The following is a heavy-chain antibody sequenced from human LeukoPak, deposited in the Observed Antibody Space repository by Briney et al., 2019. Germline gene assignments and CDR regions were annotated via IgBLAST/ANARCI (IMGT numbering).Heavy chain of an antibody. J-gene: IGHJ3*02. CDR2: INRDGSSP. CDR1: GFTFSSYW. D-gene: IGHD3-22*01. Sequence: PGGSLRLSCAASGFTFSSYWMPWVRQAPGKGLVWVSRINRDGSSPSYADSVKGRFTISRDNPKNTLYLQMNSLRDEDTAVYYCARSVRAFDYYDSLWAFDIWGQGTMVTVSS. CDR3: ARSVRAFDYYDSLWAFDI. V-gene: IGHV3-74*01.